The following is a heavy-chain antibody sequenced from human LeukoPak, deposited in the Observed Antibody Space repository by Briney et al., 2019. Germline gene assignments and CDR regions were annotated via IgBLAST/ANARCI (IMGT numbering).Heavy chain of an antibody. CDR3: ATHRRSGSGGSENAFEI. J-gene: IGHJ3*02. CDR2: IYDSGST. D-gene: IGHD5-12*01. V-gene: IGHV4-39*01. Sequence: SETLSLTCTVSGGSTSSSTYFRDWIRQPPGKGLEWIGNIYDSGSTHYNPSLKSRVTISVDTSKNQFSLKLNSVTAADTAVYYCATHRRSGSGGSENAFEIWGLGTMVTVSS. CDR1: GGSTSSSTYF.